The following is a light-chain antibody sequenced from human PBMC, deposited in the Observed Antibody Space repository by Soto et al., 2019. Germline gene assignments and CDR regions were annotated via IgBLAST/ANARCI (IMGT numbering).Light chain of an antibody. V-gene: IGLV7-43*01. CDR3: LLYYGGAHVV. CDR2: STS. CDR1: TGAVTSGYY. Sequence: QAVVTQEPSLTVSPGGTVTLTCASSTGAVTSGYYPNWFQQKPGQAPRALIYSTSNKDSWTPARFSGSLLGGKAALTLSGVQPEDEAEYSCLLYYGGAHVVFGGGTKLTVL. J-gene: IGLJ2*01.